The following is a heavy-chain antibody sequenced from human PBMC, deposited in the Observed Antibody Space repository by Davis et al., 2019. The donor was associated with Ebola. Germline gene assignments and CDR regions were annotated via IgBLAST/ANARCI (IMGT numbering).Heavy chain of an antibody. CDR1: GGTLSNYT. Sequence: AASVKVSCKAPGGTLSNYTIHWVRQAPGQGLEWMGRIVPVLNVANYAQNFQGRVTLTADKSTSTAYLELNSLRSEDTAVYYCARVPHGMDVWGQGTTVTVSS. CDR3: ARVPHGMDV. V-gene: IGHV1-69*02. J-gene: IGHJ6*02. CDR2: IVPVLNVA. D-gene: IGHD4/OR15-4a*01.